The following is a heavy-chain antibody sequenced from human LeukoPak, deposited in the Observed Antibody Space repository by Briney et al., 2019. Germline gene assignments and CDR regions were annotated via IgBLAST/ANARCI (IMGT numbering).Heavy chain of an antibody. Sequence: PGGSLRLSCAASGFTFDDYAMHWVRQAPGKGLEWVSGISWNSGSIGYADSVKSRFTISRDNAKNSLYLQMNSLRAEDTAVYYCAKARFLSLDYFDYWGQGTLVTVSS. CDR3: AKARFLSLDYFDY. V-gene: IGHV3-9*01. CDR1: GFTFDDYA. J-gene: IGHJ4*02. D-gene: IGHD2/OR15-2a*01. CDR2: ISWNSGSI.